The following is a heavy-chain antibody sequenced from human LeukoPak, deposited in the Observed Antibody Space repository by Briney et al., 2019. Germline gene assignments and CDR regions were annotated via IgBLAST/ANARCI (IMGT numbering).Heavy chain of an antibody. CDR1: GFTFSSYS. J-gene: IGHJ4*02. CDR2: ISSSSSYI. D-gene: IGHD4-17*01. CDR3: ARDQATVLDY. Sequence: GGSQRLSCAASGFTFSSYSMNWVRQAPGKGLEWVSSISSSSSYIYYADSVKGRFTISRDNAKNSLYLQMNSLRAEDTAVYYCARDQATVLDYWAREPWSPSPQ. V-gene: IGHV3-21*01.